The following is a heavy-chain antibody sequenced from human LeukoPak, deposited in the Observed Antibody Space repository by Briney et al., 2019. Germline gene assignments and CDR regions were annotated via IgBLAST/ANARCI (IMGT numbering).Heavy chain of an antibody. CDR3: ARYYYDSSAFYYFDY. J-gene: IGHJ4*02. D-gene: IGHD3-22*01. CDR1: GFTFSSYS. V-gene: IGHV3-21*01. CDR2: ISICCSYI. Sequence: GGSLRLSCAASGFTFSSYSMNWVGQAPGKGVEGVASISICCSYIYYADSEKSRFTISRGDAYNSLYLQMISLRADATAVYYCARYYYDSSAFYYFDYWGQGTLVTVSS.